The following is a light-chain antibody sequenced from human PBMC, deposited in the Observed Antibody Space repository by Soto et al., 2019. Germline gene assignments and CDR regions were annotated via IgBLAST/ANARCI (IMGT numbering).Light chain of an antibody. CDR3: QQSHGTPRT. V-gene: IGKV1-39*01. Sequence: DIQMTQSPSSLSASVGDRVTITCRASQSIISYLNWYQQKPGKAPKLLIFAASNLQSGASSRFSGSGSGTDFTLTISTLQPEDFATYYCQQSHGTPRTFGGGTKVEIK. J-gene: IGKJ4*01. CDR1: QSIISY. CDR2: AAS.